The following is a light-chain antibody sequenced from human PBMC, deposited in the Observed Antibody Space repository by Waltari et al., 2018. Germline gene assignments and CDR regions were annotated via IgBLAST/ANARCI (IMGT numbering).Light chain of an antibody. CDR3: QQYNNWPGT. Sequence: EILMTQAPATLSVSPGERAHLSCRASQSVSSNLAWYQQIPGQAPRLLIDGASTRATGIPARFTGSGSATEFTLTISSMQSEDFAVYYCQQYNNWPGTFGQGTKVEIK. J-gene: IGKJ1*01. V-gene: IGKV3-15*01. CDR1: QSVSSN. CDR2: GAS.